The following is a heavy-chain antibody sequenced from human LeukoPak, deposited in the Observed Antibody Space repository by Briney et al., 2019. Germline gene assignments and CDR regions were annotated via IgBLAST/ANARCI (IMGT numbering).Heavy chain of an antibody. V-gene: IGHV3-23*01. CDR2: ISGSGDNT. CDR3: AKDLVATDLGYFDY. CDR1: GFTFSNYA. Sequence: PGGSLRLSCAASGFTFSNYAMSCVRQTPGKGLEWVSGISGSGDNTNYAGSVKGRFTISRDNSKNTLYLEMNSLRAEDTAVYYCAKDLVATDLGYFDYWGQGTLVTVSS. D-gene: IGHD6-13*01. J-gene: IGHJ4*02.